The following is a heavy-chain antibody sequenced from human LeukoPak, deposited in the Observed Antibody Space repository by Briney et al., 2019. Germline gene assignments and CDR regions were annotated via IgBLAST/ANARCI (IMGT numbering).Heavy chain of an antibody. Sequence: PSETLSLTCAVYGGSFSCYYWSWIRQPPGKGLEWIGEINHSGSTNFNPSLKSRVTISVDTSKNQFSLKLSSVTAADTAVYYCASGRMGFGELLVAFDIWGQGTMVTVSS. J-gene: IGHJ3*02. CDR2: INHSGST. V-gene: IGHV4-34*01. CDR1: GGSFSCYY. D-gene: IGHD3-10*01. CDR3: ASGRMGFGELLVAFDI.